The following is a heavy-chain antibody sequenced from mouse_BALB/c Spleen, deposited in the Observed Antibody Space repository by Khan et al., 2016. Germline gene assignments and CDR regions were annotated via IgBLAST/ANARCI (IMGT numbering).Heavy chain of an antibody. V-gene: IGHV2-9*02. CDR2: IWAGGST. D-gene: IGHD1-1*01. CDR3: ARDRYYGTSYFDY. Sequence: VQLQESGPGLVAPSQSLSITCTVSGFSLTTYGVHWVRQPPGKGLEWLGVIWAGGSTNYNSALMSRLSISKDNSKRQVFVKMNSLQTDDTATYYCARDRYYGTSYFDYWGQGTTLTVSS. J-gene: IGHJ2*01. CDR1: GFSLTTYG.